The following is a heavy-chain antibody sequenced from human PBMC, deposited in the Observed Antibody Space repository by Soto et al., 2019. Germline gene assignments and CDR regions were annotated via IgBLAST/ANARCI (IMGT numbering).Heavy chain of an antibody. CDR1: GFTFSSYA. V-gene: IGHV3-30-3*01. Sequence: GGSLRLSCAASGFTFSSYAMYWVRQAPGKGLEWVAVISYDGNNKYYAESVKGRFTISRDNSKNTLYMQMNSLRTEDMAVYYCARAGCDGGSCYTLVGLRYGMDVWGQGTTVTVSS. CDR3: ARAGCDGGSCYTLVGLRYGMDV. D-gene: IGHD2-15*01. J-gene: IGHJ6*02. CDR2: ISYDGNNK.